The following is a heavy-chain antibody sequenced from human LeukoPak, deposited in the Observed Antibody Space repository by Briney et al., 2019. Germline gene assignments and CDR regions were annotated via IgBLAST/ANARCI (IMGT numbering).Heavy chain of an antibody. D-gene: IGHD2-2*03. CDR3: ARNGFCGGTCYFAY. V-gene: IGHV3-7*01. CDR1: GFTFSSYW. Sequence: PGGSLRLSCAASGFTFSSYWMSWFRQAPGKGLEWVANIKQDGSEKYYVDSVKGRFTISRDNAKNSLYLQMNSLRAEDTAVYYCARNGFCGGTCYFAYGAQGTLATVPS. CDR2: IKQDGSEK. J-gene: IGHJ4*02.